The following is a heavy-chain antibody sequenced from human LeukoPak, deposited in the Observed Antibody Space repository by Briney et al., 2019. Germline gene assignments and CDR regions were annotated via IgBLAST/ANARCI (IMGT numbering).Heavy chain of an antibody. J-gene: IGHJ3*02. D-gene: IGHD3-22*01. CDR2: IYYSGST. CDR1: GGSISNYY. V-gene: IGHV4-59*12. CDR3: AKDKIGSHYYDSSGYLDAFDI. Sequence: SETLSLTCTVSGGSISNYYWSWIRQPPGKGLEWIGYIYYSGSTNYNPSLKSRVTISVDTSKNQFSLNLRSMTAADTAVYYCAKDKIGSHYYDSSGYLDAFDIWGQGTMVTVSS.